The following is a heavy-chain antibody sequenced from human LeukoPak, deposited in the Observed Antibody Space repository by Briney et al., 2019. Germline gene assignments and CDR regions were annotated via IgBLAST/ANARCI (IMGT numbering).Heavy chain of an antibody. D-gene: IGHD3-9*01. Sequence: SETLSLTCAVYGGSFSGCYWSWIRQPPGKGLEWIGEINHSGSTNYNPSLKSRITISVDTSKNQFSLNLRSVTAADTAVYYCARGPEHYDILTGIDYWGQGTLVTVSS. V-gene: IGHV4-34*01. CDR3: ARGPEHYDILTGIDY. CDR2: INHSGST. CDR1: GGSFSGCY. J-gene: IGHJ4*02.